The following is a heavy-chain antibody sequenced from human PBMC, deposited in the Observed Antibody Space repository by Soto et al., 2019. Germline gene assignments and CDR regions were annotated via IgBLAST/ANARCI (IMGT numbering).Heavy chain of an antibody. Sequence: SETLSLTCAVYGGSFSGYYWSWIRQPPGKGLEWIGEINHSGSTNYNPSLKSRVTISVDTSKNQFSLKLSSVTAADTAVHYCARGGLDYWGQGTLVTVSS. CDR1: GGSFSGYY. J-gene: IGHJ4*02. CDR3: ARGGLDY. CDR2: INHSGST. V-gene: IGHV4-34*01.